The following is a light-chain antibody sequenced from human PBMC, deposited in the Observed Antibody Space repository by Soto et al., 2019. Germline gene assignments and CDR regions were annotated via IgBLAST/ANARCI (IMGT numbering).Light chain of an antibody. CDR1: NSDVGGYNY. CDR2: GVS. Sequence: QSLLPQPPSASGSPGQSVTISCTGTNSDVGGYNYVSWYQQHPGKAPKLMIYGVSKRPSGVPDRFSGSKSGNTASLTVSGLQAEDEADYYCSSYAGSSSFDVFGTGTKSPS. J-gene: IGLJ1*01. V-gene: IGLV2-8*01. CDR3: SSYAGSSSFDV.